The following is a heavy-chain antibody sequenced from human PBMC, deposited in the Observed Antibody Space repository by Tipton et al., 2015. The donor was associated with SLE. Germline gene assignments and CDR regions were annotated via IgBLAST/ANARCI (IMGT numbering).Heavy chain of an antibody. Sequence: SLRLSCAASGFTFSSYAMSWVRQAPGKGLEWVSAISGSGGSTYYADSVKGRFTISRDNSKNTLYLQMNSLRAEDTAVYYCAKHVYDILTGYYVAFDIWGQGTMVTVSS. CDR1: GFTFSSYA. CDR2: ISGSGGST. V-gene: IGHV3-23*01. D-gene: IGHD3-9*01. J-gene: IGHJ3*02. CDR3: AKHVYDILTGYYVAFDI.